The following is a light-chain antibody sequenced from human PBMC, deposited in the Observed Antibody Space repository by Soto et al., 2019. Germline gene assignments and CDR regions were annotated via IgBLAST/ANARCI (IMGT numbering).Light chain of an antibody. CDR3: QQYSNWPIT. CDR1: HSVSSN. Sequence: EIVMTQSPATLSVSPGERATLSCRASHSVSSNLAWYQQKPGQAPRLLIYDASTRATGIPARFSGSGSGTEFTLTISSLQSEDFAVYYCQQYSNWPITFGGGTKVEI. J-gene: IGKJ4*01. V-gene: IGKV3-15*01. CDR2: DAS.